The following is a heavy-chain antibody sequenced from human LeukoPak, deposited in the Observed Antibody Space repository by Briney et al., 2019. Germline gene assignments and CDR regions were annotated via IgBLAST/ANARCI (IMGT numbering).Heavy chain of an antibody. CDR3: ARGRVTTLYYFDY. J-gene: IGHJ4*02. D-gene: IGHD4-17*01. Sequence: GGSLRLSCVASGFTFSSYWMSWVRQAPGKGLEWVANIKEDGREKYYVDSVKGRFTISRDNAKNSLYLQMNSLKTEDTAVYYCARGRVTTLYYFDYWGQGTLVTVTS. V-gene: IGHV3-7*05. CDR2: IKEDGREK. CDR1: GFTFSSYW.